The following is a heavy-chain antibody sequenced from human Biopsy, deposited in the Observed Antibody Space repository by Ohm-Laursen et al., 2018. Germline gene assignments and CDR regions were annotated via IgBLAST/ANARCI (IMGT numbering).Heavy chain of an antibody. Sequence: SQTLSLTCTVSGDSINSSYWSWIRQAPGKGLEWIGVISNSGNTNYNPSLKSRVTISADTSKNQFSLKLGSVTVADTAVFYCARRGSGGRSFDYWGQGSLVTVSS. CDR1: GDSINSSY. V-gene: IGHV4-59*08. D-gene: IGHD2-15*01. CDR2: ISNSGNT. CDR3: ARRGSGGRSFDY. J-gene: IGHJ4*02.